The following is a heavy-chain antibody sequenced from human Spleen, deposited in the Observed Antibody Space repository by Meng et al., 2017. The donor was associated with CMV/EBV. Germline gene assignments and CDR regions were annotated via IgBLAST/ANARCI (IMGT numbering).Heavy chain of an antibody. V-gene: IGHV1-46*01. CDR2: INPSGGTI. Sequence: ASVKVSCKASEYTFTGYYMHWVRQAPGQGLEWMGIINPSGGTISYEQQFQGRVTMTRDTSTSTVYMELSSLRSEDTAVYYCARDFNRITMIVVQMGYWGQGTLVTVSS. D-gene: IGHD3-22*01. CDR1: EYTFTGYY. J-gene: IGHJ4*02. CDR3: ARDFNRITMIVVQMGY.